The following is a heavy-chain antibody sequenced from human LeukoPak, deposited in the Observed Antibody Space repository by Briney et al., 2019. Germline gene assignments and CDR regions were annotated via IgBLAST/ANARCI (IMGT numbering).Heavy chain of an antibody. Sequence: GGSLRLSCAASGFALRSYAVTWVRQAPGKGLEWVSSISSTSAYIYYTESVKGRFSISRDNVDNVVHLQMSSLTNEDTAVYYCARVAVAGPTGWFDSWGQGTLVTVSS. CDR3: ARVAVAGPTGWFDS. V-gene: IGHV3-21*01. D-gene: IGHD6-19*01. CDR2: ISSTSAYI. J-gene: IGHJ5*01. CDR1: GFALRSYA.